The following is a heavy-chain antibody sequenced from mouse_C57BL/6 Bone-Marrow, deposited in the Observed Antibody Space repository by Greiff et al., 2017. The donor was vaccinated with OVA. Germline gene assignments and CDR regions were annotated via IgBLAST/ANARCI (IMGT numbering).Heavy chain of an antibody. CDR3: ARSSSGGPYYFDY. CDR2: ISSGSSTI. Sequence: EVKLQESGGGLVKPGGSLKLSCAASGFTFSDYGMHWVRQAPEKGLEWVAYISSGSSTIYSAEKVKGRLTISRDNAKNTLFLQLTSLRSEDTAMYYCARSSSGGPYYFDYWGQGTTLTVSS. D-gene: IGHD3-2*02. CDR1: GFTFSDYG. J-gene: IGHJ2*01. V-gene: IGHV5-17*01.